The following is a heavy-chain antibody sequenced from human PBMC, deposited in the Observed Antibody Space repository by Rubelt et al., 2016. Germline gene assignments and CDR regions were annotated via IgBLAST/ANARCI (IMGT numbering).Heavy chain of an antibody. CDR1: GGSISSGGYY. CDR3: ARWYSSSWYDC. CDR2: IYYSGST. V-gene: IGHV4-31*03. Sequence: QVQLQESGPGLVKPSQTLSLTCTVSGGSISSGGYYWSWIRQHPGKGLEWIGYIYYSGSTYYNPSLKSRVNISVDTAKNQFSLKLSCVTAADTAGYYCARWYSSSWYDCGGQGTLVTVSS. D-gene: IGHD6-13*01. J-gene: IGHJ5*01.